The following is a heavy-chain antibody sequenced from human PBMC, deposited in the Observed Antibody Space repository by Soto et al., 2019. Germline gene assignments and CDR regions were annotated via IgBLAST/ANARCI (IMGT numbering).Heavy chain of an antibody. J-gene: IGHJ4*02. Sequence: PGGSLRLSCAASGFTFSSYAMSWVRQAPGKGLEWVSAISGSGGSTYYADSVKGRFTISRDNSKNTLYLQMNSLRAEDTAVYYCAKLVHGHTRAPVDYWGQGTLVTVSS. CDR1: GFTFSSYA. D-gene: IGHD2-2*01. V-gene: IGHV3-23*01. CDR3: AKLVHGHTRAPVDY. CDR2: ISGSGGST.